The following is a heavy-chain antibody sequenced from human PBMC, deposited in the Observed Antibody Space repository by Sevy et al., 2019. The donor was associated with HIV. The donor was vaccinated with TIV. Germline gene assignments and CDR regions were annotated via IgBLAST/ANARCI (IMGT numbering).Heavy chain of an antibody. CDR1: VFTFDDYA. V-gene: IGHV3-49*03. CDR3: TRGLATADTPEYYFDY. D-gene: IGHD5-12*01. Sequence: GGSLRLSCTTSVFTFDDYAMSWFRQAPGKGLEWVAFITRNSYEAYGGTTDYAASVKGRFIISRDDSKSVAYLQMNSLKTEDIAVYYCTRGLATADTPEYYFDYWGQGTLVTVSS. J-gene: IGHJ4*02. CDR2: ITRNSYEAYGGTT.